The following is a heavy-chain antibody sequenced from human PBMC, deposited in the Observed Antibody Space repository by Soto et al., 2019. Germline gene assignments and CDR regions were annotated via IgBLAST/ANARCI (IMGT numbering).Heavy chain of an antibody. D-gene: IGHD2-21*02. CDR3: AGPPDCGGDCFYFDS. Sequence: SETLSLTCTVYGGSFSGYYWSWICQPPGKGLEWIGEINHSGSTNYSPSLKSPVTISIDTSKNQFSLNLRSVTAADTAVYYCAGPPDCGGDCFYFDSWGQGTPVTVSS. J-gene: IGHJ4*02. CDR2: INHSGST. CDR1: GGSFSGYY. V-gene: IGHV4-34*01.